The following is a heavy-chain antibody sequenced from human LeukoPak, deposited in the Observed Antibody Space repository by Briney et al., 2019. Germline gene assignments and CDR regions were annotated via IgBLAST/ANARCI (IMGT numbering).Heavy chain of an antibody. CDR2: INHSGST. V-gene: IGHV4-34*01. Sequence: SETLSLTCIVSGGSINGYYWSWIRQPPGKGLEWIGEINHSGSTNYNPSLKSRVTISVDTSKNQFSLKLSSVTAADTAVYYCARGRGGYCSSTSCYRWFDPWGQGTLVTVSS. CDR1: GGSINGYY. CDR3: ARGRGGYCSSTSCYRWFDP. D-gene: IGHD2-2*01. J-gene: IGHJ5*02.